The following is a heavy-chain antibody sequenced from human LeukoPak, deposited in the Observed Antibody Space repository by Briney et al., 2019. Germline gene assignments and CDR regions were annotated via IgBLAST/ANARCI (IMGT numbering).Heavy chain of an antibody. D-gene: IGHD3-10*01. Sequence: GGSLRLSCAASGFTFSSYWMSWVRQAPGKGLEWVANIKQDGSEKYYVDSVKGRFTISRDNAKNSLYLQMNSLRAEDTAVYYCVRGSLGFGDFDAFDIWGQGTMVTVSS. V-gene: IGHV3-7*01. CDR2: IKQDGSEK. CDR1: GFTFSSYW. J-gene: IGHJ3*02. CDR3: VRGSLGFGDFDAFDI.